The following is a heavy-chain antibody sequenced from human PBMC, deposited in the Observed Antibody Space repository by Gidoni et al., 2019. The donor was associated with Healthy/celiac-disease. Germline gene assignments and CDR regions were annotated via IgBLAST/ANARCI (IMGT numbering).Heavy chain of an antibody. D-gene: IGHD5-18*01. CDR3: AKDMGGYSYGPQDY. CDR2: ISWNSGSI. J-gene: IGHJ4*02. V-gene: IGHV3-9*01. CDR1: GFTFADYA. Sequence: EVQLVESGGGLVQPGRSLSLSCAASGFTFADYAMHWVRQAPGKGLEWVSGISWNSGSIGYADSVKGRFTISRDNAKNSLYLQMNSLRAEDTALYYCAKDMGGYSYGPQDYWGQGTLVTVSS.